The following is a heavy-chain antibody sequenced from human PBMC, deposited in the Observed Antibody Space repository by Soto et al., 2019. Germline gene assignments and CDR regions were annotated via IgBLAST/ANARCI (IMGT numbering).Heavy chain of an antibody. CDR3: ARGPYDYVWGSNPPHFDY. D-gene: IGHD3-16*02. V-gene: IGHV3-11*01. CDR2: ISSSGSTI. Sequence: QVQVVESGGGLVKPGGSLRLSCAASGFTFSDYYMNWIRQAPGKGLEWVSYISSSGSTIYYADSVKGRFTISRDNAKNSLYLQMNSLRAEDTAVYYCARGPYDYVWGSNPPHFDYWGQGTLVTVSS. J-gene: IGHJ4*02. CDR1: GFTFSDYY.